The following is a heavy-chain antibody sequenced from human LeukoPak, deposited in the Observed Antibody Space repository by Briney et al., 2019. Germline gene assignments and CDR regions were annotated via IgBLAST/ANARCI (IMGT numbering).Heavy chain of an antibody. D-gene: IGHD1-1*01. J-gene: IGHJ4*02. Sequence: ASVKVSCKASGYTFTSYAMHWVRRAPGQRLEWMGWINAGNGDTKYSQKFQGRVTIARDTSASTAYMELSSLRSEDTAVYYCARDRGGTGDFDYWGQGTLVTVSS. CDR1: GYTFTSYA. V-gene: IGHV1-3*01. CDR3: ARDRGGTGDFDY. CDR2: INAGNGDT.